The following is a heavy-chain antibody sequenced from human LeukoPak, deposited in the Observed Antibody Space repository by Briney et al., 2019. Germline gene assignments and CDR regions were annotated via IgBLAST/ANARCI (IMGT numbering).Heavy chain of an antibody. D-gene: IGHD2-15*01. Sequence: GRSLRLSCAASGFTFSSHAMHWVRQAPGKGLEWVAVISYDGSNKYYADSVKGRFTISRDNSKNTLYLQMNSLRAEDTAVYYCARDPRRWIVVVVAATLSPRFYYFDYWGQGTLVTVSS. J-gene: IGHJ4*02. V-gene: IGHV3-30-3*01. CDR3: ARDPRRWIVVVVAATLSPRFYYFDY. CDR1: GFTFSSHA. CDR2: ISYDGSNK.